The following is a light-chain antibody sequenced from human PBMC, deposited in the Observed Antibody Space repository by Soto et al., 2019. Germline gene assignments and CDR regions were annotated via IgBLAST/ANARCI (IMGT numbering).Light chain of an antibody. V-gene: IGKV3-15*01. Sequence: ETVMTQSPATLSVSPGEGATLSCRASQSVSTNLAWYQQKPGQAPRLLIYGASARATGIPARFSGSGSGTEFTLAISSLQSEDFAVYYCQQYNNWPRTFGQGTKVEIK. J-gene: IGKJ1*01. CDR1: QSVSTN. CDR3: QQYNNWPRT. CDR2: GAS.